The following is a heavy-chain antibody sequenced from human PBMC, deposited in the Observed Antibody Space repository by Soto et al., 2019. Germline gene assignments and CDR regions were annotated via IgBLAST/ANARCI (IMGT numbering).Heavy chain of an antibody. CDR3: AHRDSTGTTTYFDS. J-gene: IGHJ4*02. V-gene: IGHV2-5*02. CDR2: IYWDGES. CDR1: GFSFTTTRMG. Sequence: QITLKEAGPTLVKPTETLTLTCTFSGFSFTTTRMGVDWTRPPPGKALEWLAIIYWDGESRYNPLLSRRLTLPEHPSETQVVLTMTNMDPKDTATYYCAHRDSTGTTTYFDSWGQGIPVTVAS. D-gene: IGHD1-1*01.